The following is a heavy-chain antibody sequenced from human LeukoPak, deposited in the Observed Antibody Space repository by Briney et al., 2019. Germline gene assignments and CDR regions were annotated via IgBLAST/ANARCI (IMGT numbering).Heavy chain of an antibody. CDR2: IYYSGST. D-gene: IGHD6-19*01. J-gene: IGHJ4*02. CDR3: ARGSPVAGLLFDY. Sequence: PSETLSLTCTVSGGSISSYYWSWLRQPPGKGLEWIGYIYYSGSTNYNPSLKSRVTISVDTSKNQFSLKLSSVTAADPAVYYCARGSPVAGLLFDYRGQGTLVTVSS. CDR1: GGSISSYY. V-gene: IGHV4-59*01.